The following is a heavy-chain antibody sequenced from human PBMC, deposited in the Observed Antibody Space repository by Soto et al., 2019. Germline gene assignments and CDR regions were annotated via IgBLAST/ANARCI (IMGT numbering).Heavy chain of an antibody. CDR2: TSYDESNK. Sequence: PGGSLRLSCAASGFTFRSYHMHWVRQAPGKGLEWVSSTSYDESNKYYTDSVKGRFTISRDNSKNTLFLQMSSLRDEDTAVYYCAREGWELLGSDAFDIWGQGTMVTVSS. CDR1: GFTFRSYH. D-gene: IGHD1-26*01. J-gene: IGHJ3*02. CDR3: AREGWELLGSDAFDI. V-gene: IGHV3-30-3*01.